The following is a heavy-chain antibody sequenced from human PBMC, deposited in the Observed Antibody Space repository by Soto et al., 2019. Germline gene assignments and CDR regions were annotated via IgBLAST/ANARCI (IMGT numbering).Heavy chain of an antibody. Sequence: GESLKISCKGSGCSFTSYWISWVRQMPGKGLEWMGRIDPSDSYTNYSPSFQGHVTISADKSISTAYLQWSSLKASDTAMYYCTTTVTTEDYYYYGMDVWGQGTTVTVSS. CDR1: GCSFTSYW. CDR2: IDPSDSYT. D-gene: IGHD4-17*01. V-gene: IGHV5-10-1*01. J-gene: IGHJ6*02. CDR3: TTTVTTEDYYYYGMDV.